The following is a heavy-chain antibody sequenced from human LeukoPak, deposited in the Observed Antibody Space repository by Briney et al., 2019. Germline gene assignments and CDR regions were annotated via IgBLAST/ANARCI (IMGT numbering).Heavy chain of an antibody. D-gene: IGHD6-13*01. CDR1: GFMFSDYA. CDR3: TTEAPYTSGWFS. CDR2: IKTRGDGATT. Sequence: GGSLRLSCAACGFMFSDYAMHWVRQTPGKGLEWVGRIKTRGDGATTDLTAPVKGRFAISRDDSKSTLCLHMNSLTIDDTAVYYCTTEAPYTSGWFSWGQGTLVTVSS. V-gene: IGHV3-15*05. J-gene: IGHJ5*02.